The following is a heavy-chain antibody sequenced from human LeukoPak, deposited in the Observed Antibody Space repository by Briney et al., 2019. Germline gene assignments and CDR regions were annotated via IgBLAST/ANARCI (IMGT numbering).Heavy chain of an antibody. J-gene: IGHJ6*02. CDR3: ARDSKYIGGSYQHYGLDV. CDR1: AWFISKYY. Sequence: FETLSLTFPGSAWFISKYYRSWIRQSAGKGMEWIGRSHTSGSTNYNPSLKSRVTMSVDTSKNQFYLKVSSVTAADTAVYYCARDSKYIGGSYQHYGLDVWGQGTTVTVSS. V-gene: IGHV4-4*07. D-gene: IGHD4-11*01. CDR2: SHTSGST.